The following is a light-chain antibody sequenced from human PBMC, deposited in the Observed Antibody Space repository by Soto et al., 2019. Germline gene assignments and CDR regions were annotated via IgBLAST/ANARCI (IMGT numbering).Light chain of an antibody. J-gene: IGLJ1*01. CDR3: SSYTSSSTPLV. Sequence: LTQAASVYGSPGQSITLSCTGTSSDVGGYNYVSWYQQHPGKAPKLMIYEVSNRPSGVSNRFSGSKYGNTASLAICGLQAEDEADYYCSSYTSSSTPLVFGTGTKVTVL. CDR1: SSDVGGYNY. V-gene: IGLV2-14*01. CDR2: EVS.